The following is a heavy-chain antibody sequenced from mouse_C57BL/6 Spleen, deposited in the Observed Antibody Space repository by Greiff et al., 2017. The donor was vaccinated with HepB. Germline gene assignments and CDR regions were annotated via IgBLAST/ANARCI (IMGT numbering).Heavy chain of an antibody. V-gene: IGHV5S21*01. CDR3: ARPYYYGAWFAY. D-gene: IGHD1-1*01. Sequence: EVKLMESGEGLVKPGGSLKLSCAASGFTFSSYAMSWVRQTPEKRLEWVAYISSGGDYIYYADTVKGRFTISRDNAKNTLFLQMTSLRSEDTAMYYCARPYYYGAWFAYWGQGTLVTVSA. J-gene: IGHJ3*01. CDR2: ISSGGDYI. CDR1: GFTFSSYA.